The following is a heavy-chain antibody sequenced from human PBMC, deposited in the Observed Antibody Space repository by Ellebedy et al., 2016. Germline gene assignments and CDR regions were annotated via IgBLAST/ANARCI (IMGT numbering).Heavy chain of an antibody. CDR3: ASRAAVTTDYY. D-gene: IGHD4-17*01. J-gene: IGHJ4*02. CDR1: GLTFRNYA. V-gene: IGHV3-23*01. Sequence: GGSLRLSCVGSGLTFRNYAMSWVRQAPGKGLEWVSAISVSGGTQYADSVKGRFTISRDNSKNTLYLQMNSLRVEDTAVYFCASRAAVTTDYYWGKGTQVTVSS. CDR2: ISVSGGT.